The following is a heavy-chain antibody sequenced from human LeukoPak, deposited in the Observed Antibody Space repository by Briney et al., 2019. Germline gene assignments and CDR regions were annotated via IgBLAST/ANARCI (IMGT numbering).Heavy chain of an antibody. V-gene: IGHV3-33*06. J-gene: IGHJ4*02. CDR2: ISYDGGED. CDR1: GFTFRSSG. CDR3: TNLDH. Sequence: PGRSLRLSCTASGFTFRSSGMHWVRQAPGKGLEWVALISYDGGEDYYADSVKGRFSISRDNFRNTLYLQMSSLRAEDTAVYYCTNLDHWGQGTLVTVSS.